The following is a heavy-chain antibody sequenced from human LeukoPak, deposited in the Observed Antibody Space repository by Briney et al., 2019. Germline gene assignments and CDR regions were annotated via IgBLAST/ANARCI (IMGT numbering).Heavy chain of an antibody. CDR1: GFSFSSYG. CDR3: AKDQRLEGTNAGTVLDY. D-gene: IGHD1-1*01. J-gene: IGHJ4*02. V-gene: IGHV3-30*02. Sequence: GVSLRLSCAASGFSFSSYGVQWVRQASGRGGELVAFIRCYGNEKYYAGSVQGRFTLARDNSKNTLYMEMNGLRPEDTALDHCAKDQRLEGTNAGTVLDYWGQGTLVTVSS. CDR2: IRCYGNEK.